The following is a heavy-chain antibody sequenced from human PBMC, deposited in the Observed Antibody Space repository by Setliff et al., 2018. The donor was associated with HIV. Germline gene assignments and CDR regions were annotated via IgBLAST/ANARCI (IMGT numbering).Heavy chain of an antibody. CDR3: ARDVGLCGVDCWPYFYFDL. D-gene: IGHD2-21*02. Sequence: SETLSLTCTISGGFISNHYWNWIRQPPGKGLEWIGSTHYSGSSYYSTSLKSRVTISLDTSKNQFSLKLSSMTAADTAVYYCARDVGLCGVDCWPYFYFDLWGRGNLVTVSS. J-gene: IGHJ2*01. V-gene: IGHV4-59*11. CDR1: GGFISNHY. CDR2: THYSGSS.